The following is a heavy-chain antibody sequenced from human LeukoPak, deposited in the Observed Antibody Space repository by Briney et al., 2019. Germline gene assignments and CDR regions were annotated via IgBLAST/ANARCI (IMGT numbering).Heavy chain of an antibody. CDR3: ARIYPHGSGPA. Sequence: PSETLSLTCAVYGGSFSGYYWSWIRQPPGKGLEWIGEINHSGSTNYNPSHKSRVTISVDTSKNQFSLKLSSVTAADTAVYYCARIYPHGSGPAWGQGTLVTVSS. CDR2: INHSGST. V-gene: IGHV4-34*01. J-gene: IGHJ4*02. CDR1: GGSFSGYY. D-gene: IGHD3-10*01.